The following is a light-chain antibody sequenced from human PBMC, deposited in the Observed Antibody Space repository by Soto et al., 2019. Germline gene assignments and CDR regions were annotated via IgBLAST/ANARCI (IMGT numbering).Light chain of an antibody. J-gene: IGLJ3*02. V-gene: IGLV2-14*01. CDR3: SSYAGSTTLL. CDR2: EVS. Sequence: QSALTQPASVSGSPGQSITISCTGTSSDVGGYSYVSWYQQHPGKAPKLMIYEVSNRPSGVSNRFSGSKSGTTASLTISGLQAEDEADYYCSSYAGSTTLLFGGGTKLTVL. CDR1: SSDVGGYSY.